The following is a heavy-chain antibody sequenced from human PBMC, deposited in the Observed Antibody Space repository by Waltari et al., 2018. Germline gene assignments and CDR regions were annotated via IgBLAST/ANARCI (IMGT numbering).Heavy chain of an antibody. D-gene: IGHD6-19*01. CDR1: GFTFSSYS. Sequence: EVQLVESGGGLVKPGGSLRLSCAASGFTFSSYSMNWVRQAPGKSLEWGHPIISSSCYIDFADAVKVRVTMVRYKSNNAPNLQMTSQGAEDTAVYYCGGDGAVERGARGDYWGQGTLVTVSS. J-gene: IGHJ4*02. V-gene: IGHV3-21*01. CDR2: IISSSCYI. CDR3: GGDGAVERGARGDY.